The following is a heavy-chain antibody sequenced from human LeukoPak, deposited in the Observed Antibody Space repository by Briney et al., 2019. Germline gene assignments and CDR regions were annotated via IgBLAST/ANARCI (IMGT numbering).Heavy chain of an antibody. CDR1: GFTFTSYA. J-gene: IGHJ4*02. D-gene: IGHD3-22*01. CDR2: ISGSGGTT. V-gene: IGHV3-23*01. Sequence: GRSLRLSCAASGFTFTSYAMSWVRQAPGKGLEWVSAISGSGGTTDYADSVKGRFTVSRNNSKNTLFLQMNSLRAEDTAVYYCARDRSGYYYFDYWGQGTLVTVSS. CDR3: ARDRSGYYYFDY.